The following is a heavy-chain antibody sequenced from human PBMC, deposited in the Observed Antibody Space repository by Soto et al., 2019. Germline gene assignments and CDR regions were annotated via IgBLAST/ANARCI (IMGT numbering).Heavy chain of an antibody. V-gene: IGHV4-39*07. J-gene: IGHJ4*02. CDR2: IYYTGTT. CDR3: ARLGGYYQAFDS. D-gene: IGHD3-22*01. Sequence: SETLSLTCTVSGGSISSNSHYWGWIRQPPGKGLEWIGSIYYTGTTKYNPSLKSRVTISVDSSKNQFSLKLDSVTAADTAVYYCARLGGYYQAFDSWGQGTLVTVS. CDR1: GGSISSNSHY.